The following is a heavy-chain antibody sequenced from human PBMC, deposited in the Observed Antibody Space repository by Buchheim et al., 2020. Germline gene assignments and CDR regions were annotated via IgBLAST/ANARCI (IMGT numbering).Heavy chain of an antibody. Sequence: QVQLQQWGAGLLKPSETLSLTCAVYGGSFSGYYWSWIRQPPGKGLEWIGEINHSGSTNYNPSLKSRVTISVDTSKNQFSLKLSSVTAADTAVYYCASGGWYSSGWYWPMWFDPWGQRTL. CDR3: ASGGWYSSGWYWPMWFDP. CDR2: INHSGST. CDR1: GGSFSGYY. D-gene: IGHD6-19*01. J-gene: IGHJ5*02. V-gene: IGHV4-34*01.